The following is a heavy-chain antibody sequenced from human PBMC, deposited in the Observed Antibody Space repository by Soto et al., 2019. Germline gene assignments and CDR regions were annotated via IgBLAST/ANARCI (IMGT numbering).Heavy chain of an antibody. D-gene: IGHD1-26*01. CDR3: ARDAGIVGATTGWFDP. CDR1: GYIFTDYY. J-gene: IGHJ5*02. CDR2: INPNSGGT. Sequence: GASVKVSCKASGYIFTDYYMHWVRQAPGQELGWMGRINPNSGGTNYAQKFQGRVTMTRNTSISTAYMELSSLRSDDTAVYYCARDAGIVGATTGWFDPWGQGTLVTVSS. V-gene: IGHV1-2*06.